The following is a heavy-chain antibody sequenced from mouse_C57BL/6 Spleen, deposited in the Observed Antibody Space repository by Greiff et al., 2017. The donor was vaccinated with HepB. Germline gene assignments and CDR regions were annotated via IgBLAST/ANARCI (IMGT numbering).Heavy chain of an antibody. V-gene: IGHV1-15*01. D-gene: IGHD1-1*01. CDR3: TRKEGYYYGSSYGTYAMDY. Sequence: VQLQESGAELVRPGASVTLSCKASGYTFTDYEMHWVKQTPVHGLEWIGAIDPETGGTAYNQKFKGKAILTADKSSSTAYMELRSLTSEDSAVYYCTRKEGYYYGSSYGTYAMDYWGQGTSVTVSS. CDR1: GYTFTDYE. J-gene: IGHJ4*01. CDR2: IDPETGGT.